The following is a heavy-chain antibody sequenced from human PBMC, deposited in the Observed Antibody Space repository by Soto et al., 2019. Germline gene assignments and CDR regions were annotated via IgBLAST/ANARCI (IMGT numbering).Heavy chain of an antibody. Sequence: TLSLTCTVSGGSLSSYYWSWIRQPPGKGLEWIGYIYYSGSTNYNPSLKSRVTISVDTSKNQFSLKLSSVTAADTAVYYCARESAYCGGDCSGVEFDPWGQGTLVTVSS. CDR2: IYYSGST. CDR1: GGSLSSYY. D-gene: IGHD2-21*02. V-gene: IGHV4-59*01. J-gene: IGHJ5*02. CDR3: ARESAYCGGDCSGVEFDP.